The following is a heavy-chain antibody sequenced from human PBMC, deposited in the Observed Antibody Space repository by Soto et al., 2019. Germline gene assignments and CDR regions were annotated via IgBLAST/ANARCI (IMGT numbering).Heavy chain of an antibody. D-gene: IGHD3-10*01. CDR2: ISRHNGNT. V-gene: IGHV1-18*01. CDR1: GYVFIGYG. J-gene: IGHJ4*02. CDR3: ARDLDGSGSYYTDY. Sequence: ASVKVSCKASGYVFIGYGISWGRQAPGQGLEGRGGISRHNGNTNYAQKFQGRVTTTTDASTSTAYMELRSLRSDDTAVYYCARDLDGSGSYYTDYWGQGTLVTVSS.